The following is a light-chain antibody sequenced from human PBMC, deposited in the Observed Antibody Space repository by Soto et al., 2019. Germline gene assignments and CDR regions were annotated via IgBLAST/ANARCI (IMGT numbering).Light chain of an antibody. V-gene: IGLV2-8*01. CDR1: SSDAGGYNY. CDR3: SSYAGSNNLRV. J-gene: IGLJ3*02. Sequence: QSALTQPPSASGSPGQSVTISCTGTSSDAGGYNYVSWYQQHPGKAPKLMIYAVSKRPSGVPDRFSGSKSGNTASLTVSGLQAEDEADYYCSSYAGSNNLRVFGGGTKLTVL. CDR2: AVS.